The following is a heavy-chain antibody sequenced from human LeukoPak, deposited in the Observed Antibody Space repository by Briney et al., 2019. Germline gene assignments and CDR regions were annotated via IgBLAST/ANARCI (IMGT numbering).Heavy chain of an antibody. D-gene: IGHD2-15*01. CDR2: ISSSGSTI. J-gene: IGHJ4*02. CDR1: GFTFSDYY. V-gene: IGHV3-11*01. Sequence: GGSLRLSCAASGFTFSDYYMSWIRQAPGKGLEWVSYISSSGSTIYYADSVKGRFTISRDNAKNSLYLQMNSLRAEDTAVYYCARSYRRFQDKPLIDYWGQGTLVTVSS. CDR3: ARSYRRFQDKPLIDY.